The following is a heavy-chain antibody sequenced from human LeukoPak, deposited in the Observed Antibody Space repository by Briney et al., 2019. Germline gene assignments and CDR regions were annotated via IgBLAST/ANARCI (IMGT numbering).Heavy chain of an antibody. V-gene: IGHV3-23*01. CDR1: GFTFDDYG. Sequence: GGSLRLSCEASGFTFDDYGMNWVRHAPGKGLEWVSGISPSGGITYYTDSVKGRFTISRDNSKNTLYLQMNSLRAEDTAVYYCAKEPGHYDTKHWGQGTLVTVSS. CDR2: ISPSGGIT. CDR3: AKEPGHYDTKH. J-gene: IGHJ4*02. D-gene: IGHD3-22*01.